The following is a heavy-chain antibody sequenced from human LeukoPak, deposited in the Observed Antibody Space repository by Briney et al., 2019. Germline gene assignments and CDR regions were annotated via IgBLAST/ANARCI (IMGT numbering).Heavy chain of an antibody. D-gene: IGHD2-15*01. J-gene: IGHJ4*02. CDR2: VNPRDGST. V-gene: IGHV1-46*01. CDR1: GYTFSNYY. Sequence: GASVKVSCKASGYTFSNYYLNWVRQAPGQGLEWMGIVNPRDGSTSYAQKFRGRVTMTGDTSTTTVYMELDSLRSEDTAVYFCGRGREYGGYQEYYFDSWGQGTLVSVSS. CDR3: GRGREYGGYQEYYFDS.